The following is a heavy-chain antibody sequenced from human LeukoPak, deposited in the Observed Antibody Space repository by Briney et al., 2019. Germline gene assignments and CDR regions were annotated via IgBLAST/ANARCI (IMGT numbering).Heavy chain of an antibody. Sequence: PSETLSLTCTVSAGSISSYYWNWIRQPPGKGLEWIGYFYYRGSTNHNPSLKSRVTISGDTSKNQLSLKLSSVTAADTAVYYCARGEIFGVVDVWGQGTTVTVSS. CDR1: AGSISSYY. CDR3: ARGEIFGVVDV. CDR2: FYYRGST. J-gene: IGHJ6*02. D-gene: IGHD3-3*01. V-gene: IGHV4-59*01.